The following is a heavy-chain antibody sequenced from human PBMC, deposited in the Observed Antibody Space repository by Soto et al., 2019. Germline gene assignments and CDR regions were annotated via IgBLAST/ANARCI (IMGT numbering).Heavy chain of an antibody. D-gene: IGHD4-17*01. CDR3: ARVYDDYLIDAFDI. V-gene: IGHV3-48*03. CDR1: EFSLSTYE. CDR2: IGRRGSAT. J-gene: IGHJ3*02. Sequence: EVQLVESGGGLVQPGGSLRLSCEAFEFSLSTYEVAWVRQAPGKGLEWVSHIGRRGSATYYADSVKGRFSISRDNAKNSVLLQMNSLRADDTAVYFCARVYDDYLIDAFDIWGQGTMVSVSS.